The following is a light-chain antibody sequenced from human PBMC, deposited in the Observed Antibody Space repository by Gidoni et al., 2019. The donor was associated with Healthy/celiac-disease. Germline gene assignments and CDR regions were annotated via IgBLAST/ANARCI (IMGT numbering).Light chain of an antibody. CDR2: AAS. V-gene: IGKV1-9*01. J-gene: IGKJ3*01. CDR1: QGISSY. Sequence: DMQLTQSPSFLSASVGDRVTITCRASQGISSYLAWYQQKPGKAPKLLIYAASTWQSGVPSWFSGSGSGTDFTLTISSLHPEDFATYYYQQRNSYPFTFGPGTKVDIK. CDR3: QQRNSYPFT.